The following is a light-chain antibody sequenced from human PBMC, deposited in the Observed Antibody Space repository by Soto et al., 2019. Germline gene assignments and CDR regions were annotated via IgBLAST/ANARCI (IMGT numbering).Light chain of an antibody. CDR2: AAS. CDR3: QKFNAVPS. J-gene: IGKJ1*01. CDR1: QAINNY. V-gene: IGKV1-27*01. Sequence: DIQMTQSPSSLSASVGDRVTITCRASQAINNYLAWYQQKPGKVPTLLISAASTLQSGVPSRFSGSGSWTDFTPTISSLQPEDVATYYCQKFNAVPSFGRGTKVEI.